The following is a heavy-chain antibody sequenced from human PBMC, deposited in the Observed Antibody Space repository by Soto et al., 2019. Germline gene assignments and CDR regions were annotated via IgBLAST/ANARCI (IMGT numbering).Heavy chain of an antibody. D-gene: IGHD4-4*01. V-gene: IGHV1-69*02. CDR1: GGTFSSYT. J-gene: IGHJ3*02. CDR2: IIPILGIA. Sequence: QVQLVQSGAEVKKPGSSVKVSCKASGGTFSSYTISWVRQAPGQGREWMGRIIPILGIANYAETFQGRVTITADKSTSTAYLGLSRLRSEDTAVYYCAATRMTTVTTSPSFGISGQGPMVTVAA. CDR3: AATRMTTVTTSPSFGI.